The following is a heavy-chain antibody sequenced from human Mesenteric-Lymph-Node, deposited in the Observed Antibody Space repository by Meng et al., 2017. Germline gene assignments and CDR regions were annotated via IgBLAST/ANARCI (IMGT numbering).Heavy chain of an antibody. Sequence: GGSLRLSCAASGFTFSDYYMSWIRQAPGKGLEWVSYISSSGSTIYYADSVKGRFTISRDNAKNSLYLQMNSLRAEDTAVYYCARATYDFWSGYSNYYYYGMDVWGQGTTVTVSS. D-gene: IGHD3-3*01. CDR3: ARATYDFWSGYSNYYYYGMDV. CDR1: GFTFSDYY. CDR2: ISSSGSTI. J-gene: IGHJ6*02. V-gene: IGHV3-11*01.